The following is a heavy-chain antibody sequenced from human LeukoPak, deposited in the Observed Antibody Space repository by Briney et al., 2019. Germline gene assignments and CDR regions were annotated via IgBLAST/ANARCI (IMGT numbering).Heavy chain of an antibody. J-gene: IGHJ4*02. Sequence: PSETLSLTCTVSGGSISSYYWSWIRQPPGKGLEWIGYIYYSGSTNYNPSLKSRVTISVDTSKNQFSLKLSSVTAADTAVYYCARVSTMVRGVHFDYWGQGTLVTVSS. CDR2: IYYSGST. CDR3: ARVSTMVRGVHFDY. D-gene: IGHD3-10*01. CDR1: GGSISSYY. V-gene: IGHV4-59*01.